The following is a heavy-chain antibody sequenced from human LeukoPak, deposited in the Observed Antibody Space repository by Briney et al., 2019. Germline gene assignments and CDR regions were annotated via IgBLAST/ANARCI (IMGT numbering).Heavy chain of an antibody. CDR1: GYSISSGYY. V-gene: IGHV4-38-2*02. Sequence: SETLSLTCTVSGYSISSGYYWDWIRQPPGKGLEWIGTLSHSGSSYYNPSLKSRVTISVDTSKNQFSLNLSSVTAADTAVYYCARVWSGQYNWFDPWGQGTLVTVSS. D-gene: IGHD3-3*01. J-gene: IGHJ5*02. CDR2: LSHSGSS. CDR3: ARVWSGQYNWFDP.